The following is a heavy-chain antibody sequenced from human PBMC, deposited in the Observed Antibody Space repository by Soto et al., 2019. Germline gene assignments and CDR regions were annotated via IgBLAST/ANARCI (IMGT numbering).Heavy chain of an antibody. CDR3: ARAAGGYCSSNSCYSHWFDP. V-gene: IGHV3-30-3*01. D-gene: IGHD2-2*02. CDR1: GVTFSSYS. Sequence: LXLACADSGVTFSSYSMHWVLQAPGKGLEWVAVISYDGSNKYYADSVKGRFTISRDNSKNTLYLQMNSLRAEDTAVYYCARAAGGYCSSNSCYSHWFDPWGQGTLVTVSS. J-gene: IGHJ5*02. CDR2: ISYDGSNK.